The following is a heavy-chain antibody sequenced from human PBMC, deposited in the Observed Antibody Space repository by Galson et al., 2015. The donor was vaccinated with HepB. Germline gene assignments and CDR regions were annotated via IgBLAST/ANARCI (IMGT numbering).Heavy chain of an antibody. D-gene: IGHD6-19*01. CDR3: AREGSGYDPNSSGWYVDYFDY. Sequence: SLRLSCAASGFTFSDYYMSWIRQAPGKGLEWVSYISSSSSYTNYADSVKGRFTISRDNAKNSLYLQMNSLRAEDTAVYYCAREGSGYDPNSSGWYVDYFDYWGQGTLVTVSS. V-gene: IGHV3-11*05. CDR1: GFTFSDYY. J-gene: IGHJ4*02. CDR2: ISSSSSYT.